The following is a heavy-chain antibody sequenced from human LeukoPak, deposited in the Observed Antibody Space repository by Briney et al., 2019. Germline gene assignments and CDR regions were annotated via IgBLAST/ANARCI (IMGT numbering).Heavy chain of an antibody. CDR1: GFTFSSYA. D-gene: IGHD4-11*01. Sequence: GGSLRLSCAASGFTFSSYAMSWVRQAPGKGLEWVSSISSSSSYIYYADSVKGRFTISRDNAKNSLYLQMNSLRAEDTAVYYCARSGLQSGGYYYYYMDVWGKGPTVTVSS. CDR2: ISSSSSYI. CDR3: ARSGLQSGGYYYYYMDV. J-gene: IGHJ6*03. V-gene: IGHV3-21*01.